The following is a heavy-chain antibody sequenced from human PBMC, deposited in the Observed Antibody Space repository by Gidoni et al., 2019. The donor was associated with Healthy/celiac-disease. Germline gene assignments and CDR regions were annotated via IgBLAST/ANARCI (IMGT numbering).Heavy chain of an antibody. CDR1: GYTFTSYS. D-gene: IGHD2-15*01. CDR2: INPSGGST. J-gene: IGHJ4*02. CDR3: ARTGGYCSGGSCSNYFDY. Sequence: QVQLVQSGAEVKKPGASLKVSCKASGYTFTSYSMHWVRQAPGQGLEWMGIINPSGGSTSYAQKFQGRVTMTRDTSTSTVYMELSSLRSEDTAVYYCARTGGYCSGGSCSNYFDYWGQGTLVTVSS. V-gene: IGHV1-46*01.